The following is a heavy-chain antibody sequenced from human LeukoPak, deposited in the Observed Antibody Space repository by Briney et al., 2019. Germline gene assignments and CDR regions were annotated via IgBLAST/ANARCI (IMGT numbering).Heavy chain of an antibody. V-gene: IGHV3-7*01. Sequence: GGSLRLSCAASGFTFSSCWMSWVRQAPGKGLEWVANIKQDGSEKYYVDSVKGRFTISRDNAKNSLYLQMNSLRAEDTAVYYCARDQGDYWGQGTLVTVSS. CDR2: IKQDGSEK. CDR3: ARDQGDY. J-gene: IGHJ4*02. CDR1: GFTFSSCW.